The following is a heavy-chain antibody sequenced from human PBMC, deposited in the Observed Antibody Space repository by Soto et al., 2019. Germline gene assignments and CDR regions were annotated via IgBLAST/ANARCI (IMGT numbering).Heavy chain of an antibody. V-gene: IGHV1-46*01. CDR3: ARHLTGTHTLAFDY. D-gene: IGHD2-15*01. CDR2: INPSGDTT. Sequence: GASVKVSCKASGFTLTTYHMHWVRQAPGQGLEWIGIINPSGDTTTYAQRYQGRVTITRDTSTNTLFMELSSLRYEDTALYYCARHLTGTHTLAFDYWGQGTLVTVSS. J-gene: IGHJ4*02. CDR1: GFTLTTYH.